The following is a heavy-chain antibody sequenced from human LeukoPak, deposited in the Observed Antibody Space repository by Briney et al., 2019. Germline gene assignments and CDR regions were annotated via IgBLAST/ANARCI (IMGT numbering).Heavy chain of an antibody. D-gene: IGHD4-23*01. CDR1: GGSISSGGYY. J-gene: IGHJ4*02. CDR3: AGSQEVVTNNNYFDY. V-gene: IGHV4-31*03. CDR2: IYYSGST. Sequence: SQTLSLTCTVSGGSISSGGYYWSWIRQHPGKGLEWIGYIYYSGSTYYNPSLKSRVTISVDTSKNQFSLKLSSVTAADTAVYYCAGSQEVVTNNNYFDYWGQGTLVTVSS.